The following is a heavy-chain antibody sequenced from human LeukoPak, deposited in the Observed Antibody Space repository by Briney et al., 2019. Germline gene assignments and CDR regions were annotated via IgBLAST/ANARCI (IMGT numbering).Heavy chain of an antibody. Sequence: GGSLRLSCAASGFTFSSYSMNWVRQAPGKGLEWVSSISSSSSYIYYADSVKGRFTISRDNAKNSLYLQMNSLRAEDTAVYYCASNEDRYVWGTYDYYYYYGMGVWGQGTTVTVSS. J-gene: IGHJ6*02. V-gene: IGHV3-21*01. CDR1: GFTFSSYS. D-gene: IGHD3-16*01. CDR3: ASNEDRYVWGTYDYYYYYGMGV. CDR2: ISSSSSYI.